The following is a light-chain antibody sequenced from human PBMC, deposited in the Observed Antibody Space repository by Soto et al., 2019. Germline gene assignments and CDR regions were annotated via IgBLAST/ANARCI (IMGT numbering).Light chain of an antibody. J-gene: IGKJ2*01. CDR1: QSVSSN. CDR2: GAS. V-gene: IGKV3-15*01. Sequence: EMVMTQSPATLSVSPGERATLSCRAGQSVSSNLAWYQQKPGQAPRLLIYGASTRATGIPARFSGSGSGTEFTLTISSLQSEDFAVYYCQQYNNWYTFGQGTKLEIK. CDR3: QQYNNWYT.